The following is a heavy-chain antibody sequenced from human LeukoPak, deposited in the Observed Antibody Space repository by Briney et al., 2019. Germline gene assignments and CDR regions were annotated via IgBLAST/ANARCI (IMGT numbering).Heavy chain of an antibody. CDR2: TSGSGGDT. CDR3: AKAYSSGWYYFDS. Sequence: GGSLRLSCAASGFTFSSYAMSWVRQAPGKGLEWVSATSGSGGDTSYADSVKGRFTISRDNSKNTLYLQMNSLRAEDTAVYYCAKAYSSGWYYFDSWGQGTLVTVSS. J-gene: IGHJ4*02. CDR1: GFTFSSYA. V-gene: IGHV3-23*01. D-gene: IGHD6-19*01.